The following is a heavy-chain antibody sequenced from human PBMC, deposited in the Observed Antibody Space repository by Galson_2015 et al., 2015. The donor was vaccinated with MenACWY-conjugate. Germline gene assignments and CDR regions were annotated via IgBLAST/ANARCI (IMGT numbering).Heavy chain of an antibody. CDR1: GFTFNNYA. D-gene: IGHD2-21*02. V-gene: IGHV3-64*01. Sequence: SLRLSCAASGFTFNNYAMHWVRQAPGKGLEHVSTIRSTGGNTYYANSVKGRFTISRDNSKNTLYLQMGSLTTEDMAVYYCARDTWSTSDWAAAGPDYWGQGTLVTVSS. CDR2: IRSTGGNT. J-gene: IGHJ4*02. CDR3: ARDTWSTSDWAAAGPDY.